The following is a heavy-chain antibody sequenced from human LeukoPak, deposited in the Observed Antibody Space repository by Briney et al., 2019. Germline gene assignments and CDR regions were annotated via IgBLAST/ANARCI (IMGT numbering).Heavy chain of an antibody. CDR3: ATEPADSSGYYFDY. J-gene: IGHJ4*02. V-gene: IGHV3-9*01. CDR2: ISWNSGSI. D-gene: IGHD3-22*01. CDR1: GFTFDDYA. Sequence: GGSLRLSCAASGFTFDDYAMHWVRQAPGKGPEWVSGISWNSGSIGYADSVKGRFTISRDNAKNSLYLQMNSLRAEDTALYYCATEPADSSGYYFDYWGQGTLVTVSS.